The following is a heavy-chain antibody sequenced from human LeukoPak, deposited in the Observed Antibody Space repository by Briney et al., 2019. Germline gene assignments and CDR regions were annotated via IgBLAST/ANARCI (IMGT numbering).Heavy chain of an antibody. CDR2: INHSGST. CDR3: ARLHYDILTGYAAGDY. Sequence: SETLSLTCAVYGGSFSGYYWSWICQPPGKGLEWIGEINHSGSTNYNPSLKSRVTISVDTSKNQFSLKLSSVTAADTAVYYCARLHYDILTGYAAGDYWGQGTLVTVSS. V-gene: IGHV4-34*01. CDR1: GGSFSGYY. J-gene: IGHJ4*02. D-gene: IGHD3-9*01.